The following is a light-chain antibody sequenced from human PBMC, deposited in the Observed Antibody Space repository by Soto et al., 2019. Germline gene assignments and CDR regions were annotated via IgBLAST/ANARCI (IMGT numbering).Light chain of an antibody. CDR3: SSYTTSSTFV. CDR2: EVS. V-gene: IGLV2-14*01. J-gene: IGLJ1*01. CDR1: SSDVGGYNY. Sequence: QPVLTQPASVSGSPGQSITISCTGTSSDVGGYNYVSWYQQHPGKAPKLMIYEVSNRPSGVSNRFSGSKSGSTASLTISGLQAEDEADYYCSSYTTSSTFVFGTETKVTVL.